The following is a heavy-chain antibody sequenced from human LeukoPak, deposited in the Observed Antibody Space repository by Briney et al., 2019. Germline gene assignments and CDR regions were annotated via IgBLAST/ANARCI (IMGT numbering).Heavy chain of an antibody. V-gene: IGHV1-2*02. J-gene: IGHJ5*02. D-gene: IGHD1-26*01. CDR1: GYTFTGYY. CDR3: AREGIVGALNWFDP. Sequence: ASVKVSCKASGYTFTGYYMHWVRQAPGQGLKWMGWINPNSGGTNYAQKFQGRVTMTRDTSISTAYMELSRLRSDDTAVYYCAREGIVGALNWFDPWGQGTLVTVSS. CDR2: INPNSGGT.